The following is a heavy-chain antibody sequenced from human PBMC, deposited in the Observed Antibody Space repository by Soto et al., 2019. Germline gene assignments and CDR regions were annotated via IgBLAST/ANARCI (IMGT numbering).Heavy chain of an antibody. CDR3: ARDRGYDAHDYYYNAMDV. V-gene: IGHV3-21*01. Sequence: GGSLRLSCAASGFIFTSYSMVWVRQAPGKGLEWVSAIRGFSPYTFYADSVKGRFTISRDNAKNSLYLQMNSLRAEDTAVYYCARDRGYDAHDYYYNAMDVWGQGTMVTVSS. J-gene: IGHJ6*02. CDR2: IRGFSPYT. CDR1: GFIFTSYS. D-gene: IGHD2-15*01.